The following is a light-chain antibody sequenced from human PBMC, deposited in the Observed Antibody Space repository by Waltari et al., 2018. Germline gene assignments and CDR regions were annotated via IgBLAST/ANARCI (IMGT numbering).Light chain of an antibody. CDR2: EVS. CDR3: SSYTSSSTPV. J-gene: IGLJ2*01. Sequence: HSALTQPASVSGSPGQSITISCTGTRSDVGGYTYVSWYQQHPGKAPKLIIYEVSNRPSGVSNRFSGSKSGNTASLTISGLQAEDEADYYCSSYTSSSTPVFGGGTKLTVL. V-gene: IGLV2-14*01. CDR1: RSDVGGYTY.